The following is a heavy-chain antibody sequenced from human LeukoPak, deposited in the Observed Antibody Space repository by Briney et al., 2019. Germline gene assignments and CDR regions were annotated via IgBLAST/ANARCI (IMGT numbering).Heavy chain of an antibody. V-gene: IGHV1-69*13. CDR3: ARSNDILTGYYGRH. CDR1: GGTFRDNM. CDR2: TIPIFGTA. D-gene: IGHD3-9*01. J-gene: IGHJ4*02. Sequence: GASVTVSCKASGGTFRDNMFTWVRQAPGQGLEWMGGTIPIFGTANYVQKFQGRVTITADESTSTVFMELSSLRSEDTGVYYCARSNDILTGYYGRHWGQGTLVTVSP.